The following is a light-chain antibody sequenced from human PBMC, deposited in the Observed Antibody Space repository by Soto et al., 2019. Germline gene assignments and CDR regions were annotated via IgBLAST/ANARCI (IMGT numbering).Light chain of an antibody. CDR1: QGIYNY. V-gene: IGKV3D-15*01. CDR3: QQYNSWPLT. Sequence: MTQSPSSLSASVGDRVTITCRASQGIYNYLAWYQQKPGQAPRLVIYDIFTRATGVPTRISGSGSGTEFTLTISSLQSEDFAVYYCQQYNSWPLTFGGGTKVEIK. J-gene: IGKJ4*01. CDR2: DIF.